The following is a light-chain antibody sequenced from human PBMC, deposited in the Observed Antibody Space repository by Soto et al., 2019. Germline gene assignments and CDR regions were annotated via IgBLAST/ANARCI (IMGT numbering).Light chain of an antibody. CDR1: TSNIGSYIL. J-gene: IGLJ2*01. V-gene: IGLV2-23*01. Sequence: QSALTQPASVSRSPGQSITISCTGTTSNIGSYILVSWYQQHPGKAPKLLIYEASTRPSGVSNRFSGSKSGNTASLTISGLQAEDEADYYCCSYAGSSTYVFGGGTKLTVL. CDR3: CSYAGSSTYV. CDR2: EAS.